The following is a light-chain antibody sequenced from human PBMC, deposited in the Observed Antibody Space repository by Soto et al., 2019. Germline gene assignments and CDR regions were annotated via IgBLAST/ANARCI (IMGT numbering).Light chain of an antibody. Sequence: IVLTQTPLSSAVTLGQPASFSCGSSESLVHSDGKTYLGWLHLRPGQPPRLLIYQISRRPPGVPDRFSGSGAGTNFTLKISRVEPEDVGIFYCMQASQLRTFGQGTKVVIK. CDR1: ESLVHSDGKTY. J-gene: IGKJ1*01. CDR2: QIS. CDR3: MQASQLRT. V-gene: IGKV2-24*01.